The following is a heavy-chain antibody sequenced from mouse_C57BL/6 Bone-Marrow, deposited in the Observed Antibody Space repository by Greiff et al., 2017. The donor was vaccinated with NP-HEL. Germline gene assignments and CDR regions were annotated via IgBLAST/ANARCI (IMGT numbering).Heavy chain of an antibody. CDR2: IWSGGST. Sequence: VKLMESGPGLVQPSQSLSITCTVSGFSLTSYGVHWVRQSPGKGLEWLGVIWSGGSTDYNAAFISRLSISKDNSKSQVFFKMNSLQADDTAIYYCARRAVVAYYAMDYWGQGTSVTVSS. D-gene: IGHD1-1*01. CDR3: ARRAVVAYYAMDY. J-gene: IGHJ4*01. V-gene: IGHV2-2*01. CDR1: GFSLTSYG.